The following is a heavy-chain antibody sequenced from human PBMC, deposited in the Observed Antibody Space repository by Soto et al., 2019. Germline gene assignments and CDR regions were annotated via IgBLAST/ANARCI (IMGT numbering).Heavy chain of an antibody. V-gene: IGHV1-3*01. CDR2: INAGNGNT. J-gene: IGHJ4*02. Sequence: GASVKVSCKASGYTFTSYAMHWVRQAPGQRLEWMGWINAGNGNTKYAQKLQGRVTMTRDTSTSTAYMELRSLRSDDTAVYYCARVGRAFDYWGQGTLVTVSS. CDR1: GYTFTSYA. CDR3: ARVGRAFDY.